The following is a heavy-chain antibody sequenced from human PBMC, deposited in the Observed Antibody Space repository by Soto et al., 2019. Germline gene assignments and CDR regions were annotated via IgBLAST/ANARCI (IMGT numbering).Heavy chain of an antibody. CDR2: ISAYNGNK. Sequence: GASVKISCKAYGYDFSVSGINWVRQVPGQGLEWMGWISAYNGNKNYAQKFQGRVTMTTDTSTSTAYLEVRSLRSDDTAVYYCARDLDGSVSYLTDFWGHGRLVTVSS. D-gene: IGHD3-10*01. V-gene: IGHV1-18*01. J-gene: IGHJ4*01. CDR1: GYDFSVSG. CDR3: ARDLDGSVSYLTDF.